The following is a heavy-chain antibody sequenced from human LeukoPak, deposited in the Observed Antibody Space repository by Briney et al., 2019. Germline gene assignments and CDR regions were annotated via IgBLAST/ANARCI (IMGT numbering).Heavy chain of an antibody. CDR1: GGSISSYY. J-gene: IGHJ4*02. Sequence: RASETLSLTCTVSGGSISSYYWTWIRQPPGKGLEWIGYIYYSGSTNYNPSLKSRVTISVDTSKNQFSLKLTSVTAADTAVYYCARGVNSGYFDYCGQGTLSPSPQ. CDR3: ARGVNSGYFDY. D-gene: IGHD1-26*01. V-gene: IGHV4-59*01. CDR2: IYYSGST.